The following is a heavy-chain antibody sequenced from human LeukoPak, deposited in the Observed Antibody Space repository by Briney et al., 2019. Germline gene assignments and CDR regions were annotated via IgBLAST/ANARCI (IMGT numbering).Heavy chain of an antibody. CDR1: GGTFSSYA. V-gene: IGHV1-69*05. Sequence: GASVKVSCKASGGTFSSYAISWVRQAPGQGLEWMGGIIPIFGTANYAQKFQGRVTITTDESMTTAYMELSSLRSEDTAVYYCARGHYYDSSGYPLGYWGQGTLVTVSS. J-gene: IGHJ4*02. CDR2: IIPIFGTA. D-gene: IGHD3-22*01. CDR3: ARGHYYDSSGYPLGY.